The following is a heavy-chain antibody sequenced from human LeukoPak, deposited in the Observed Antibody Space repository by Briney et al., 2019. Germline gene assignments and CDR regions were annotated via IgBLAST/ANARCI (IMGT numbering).Heavy chain of an antibody. CDR3: AGLYSSSVAWFDP. J-gene: IGHJ5*02. D-gene: IGHD6-6*01. CDR1: GGSISSSSYY. V-gene: IGHV4-39*01. Sequence: PSETLSLTCTVSGGSISSSSYYWGWIRQPPGKGLEWIGSIYYSGSTYYNPSLKSRVTISVDTSKNQFSLKLSSATAADTAVYYCAGLYSSSVAWFDPWGQGTLVTVSS. CDR2: IYYSGST.